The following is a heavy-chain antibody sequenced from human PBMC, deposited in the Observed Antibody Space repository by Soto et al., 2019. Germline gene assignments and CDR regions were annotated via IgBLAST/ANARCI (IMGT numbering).Heavy chain of an antibody. Sequence: SLRLSCKASGFSFSDYAMTWVRQAPGKGLEWVSVISGSGDNTFYAASVKGRFAISRDNSKNVLYLQMSSLSADDAAVYFCAKGRAITVYGVDILFDYWGLGTLVTVSS. V-gene: IGHV3-23*01. CDR2: ISGSGDNT. D-gene: IGHD3-3*01. J-gene: IGHJ4*01. CDR1: GFSFSDYA. CDR3: AKGRAITVYGVDILFDY.